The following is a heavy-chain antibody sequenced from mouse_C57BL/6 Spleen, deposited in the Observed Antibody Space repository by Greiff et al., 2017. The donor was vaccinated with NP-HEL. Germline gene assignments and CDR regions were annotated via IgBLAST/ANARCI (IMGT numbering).Heavy chain of an antibody. D-gene: IGHD2-4*01. CDR1: GYTFTSYW. CDR2: IHPNSGST. J-gene: IGHJ4*01. Sequence: QVHVKQPGAELVKPGASVKLSCKASGYTFTSYWMHWVKQRPGQGLEWIGMIHPNSGSTNYNEKFKSKATLTVDKSSSTAYMQLSSLTSEDSAVYYCARQGDYDGFYAMDYWGQGTSVTVSS. CDR3: ARQGDYDGFYAMDY. V-gene: IGHV1-64*01.